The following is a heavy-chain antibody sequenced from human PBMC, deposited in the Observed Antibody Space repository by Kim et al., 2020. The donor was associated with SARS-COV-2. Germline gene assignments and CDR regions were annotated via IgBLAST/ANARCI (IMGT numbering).Heavy chain of an antibody. CDR2: VNTDGRST. CDR1: GFTFSTYW. J-gene: IGHJ4*02. CDR3: ARDVGAAAGTADF. D-gene: IGHD6-13*01. Sequence: LSLTCAASGFTFSTYWMHWVRQAPGKGLVWVSRVNTDGRSTSYAGSVRGRFTISRDNAKNTLYLQMNSLRPEDTAVYYCARDVGAAAGTADFWGQGT. V-gene: IGHV3-74*01.